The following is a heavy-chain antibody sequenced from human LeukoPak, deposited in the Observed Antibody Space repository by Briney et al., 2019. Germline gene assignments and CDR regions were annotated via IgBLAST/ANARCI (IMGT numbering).Heavy chain of an antibody. D-gene: IGHD2-8*01. V-gene: IGHV1-2*02. CDR3: ARGVRYCTNGVCPVFGYYYYYMDV. CDR2: INPNSGGT. J-gene: IGHJ6*03. CDR1: GYTFTGYY. Sequence: ASVKVSCKASGYTFTGYYMHWVRQAPGQGLEWMGWINPNSGGTNYAQKFQGRVTMTRDTSISTAYMELSRLRSDDTAVYYCARGVRYCTNGVCPVFGYYYYYMDVWGKGTTVTVSS.